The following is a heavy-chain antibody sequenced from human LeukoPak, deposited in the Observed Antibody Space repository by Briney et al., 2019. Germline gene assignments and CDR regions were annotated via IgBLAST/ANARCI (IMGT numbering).Heavy chain of an antibody. CDR1: VYTFIDDY. D-gene: IGHD1-20*01. CDR2: INPDSGFT. V-gene: IGHV1-2*02. Sequence: ASVTVSFTSSVYTFIDDYIHWVRQAPGQGVEVMGWINPDSGFTNYAQKFKGRVTMTRDTSIRTAYLEVRRLRSDDTAVYYCAPTSAAYTSNWNVWGQGTLVTVSS. J-gene: IGHJ4*02. CDR3: APTSAAYTSNWNV.